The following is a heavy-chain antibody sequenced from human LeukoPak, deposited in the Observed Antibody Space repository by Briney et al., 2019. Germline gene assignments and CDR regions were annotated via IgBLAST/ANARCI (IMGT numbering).Heavy chain of an antibody. CDR2: INPNSGGT. CDR3: ASDLGEIAPPFDY. V-gene: IGHV1-2*02. J-gene: IGHJ4*02. Sequence: ASVKVSCKASGYTFTGYYMHWVRQAPGQGLEWMGWINPNSGGTNYAQKFQGRVTMTRDTSISTAYMELSRLRSDDTAVYYCASDLGEIAPPFDYWGQGTLVTVSS. CDR1: GYTFTGYY.